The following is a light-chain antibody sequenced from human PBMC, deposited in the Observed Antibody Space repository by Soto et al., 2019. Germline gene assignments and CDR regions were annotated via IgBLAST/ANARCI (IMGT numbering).Light chain of an antibody. J-gene: IGKJ5*01. CDR3: QQSYSLIT. CDR1: QSISSY. CDR2: AAS. V-gene: IGKV1-39*01. Sequence: DIQMTQSPSSLSASVGDRVTITCRASQSISSYVNWYQQKPGKAPKLLIYAASSLQSGVPSRFSGSGSGTDFTLTISSLQPEDFATYYCQQSYSLITFGQGTRLEIK.